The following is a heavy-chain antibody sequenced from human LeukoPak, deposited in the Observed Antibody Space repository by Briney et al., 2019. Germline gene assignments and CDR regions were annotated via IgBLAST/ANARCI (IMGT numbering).Heavy chain of an antibody. V-gene: IGHV3-30-3*01. CDR2: ISYDGGKT. CDR3: ARGFNDFWSGSQLEY. Sequence: GGSLRLSCAASGFTFSSYAMSWVRQAPGKGLQWLAVISYDGGKTYYADSVEGRFTISRDNSKSTVYLEINSLRSEDTAIYYCARGFNDFWSGSQLEYWGQGTLVTVSS. J-gene: IGHJ4*02. D-gene: IGHD3-3*01. CDR1: GFTFSSYA.